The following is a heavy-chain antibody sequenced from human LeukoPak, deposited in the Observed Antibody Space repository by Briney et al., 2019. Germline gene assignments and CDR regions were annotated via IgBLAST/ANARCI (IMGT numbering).Heavy chain of an antibody. J-gene: IGHJ4*02. CDR2: MSPNSGNT. D-gene: IGHD2-21*01. Sequence: ASVKVSCKASGYTFTSFDINWVRQATGQGLEWMGWMSPNSGNTGYAQKFQGRVTMTRDTSISAAYMELTSLTSEDTAVYYCARGGFPVALWGQGTLVTVSS. CDR1: GYTFTSFD. V-gene: IGHV1-8*01. CDR3: ARGGFPVAL.